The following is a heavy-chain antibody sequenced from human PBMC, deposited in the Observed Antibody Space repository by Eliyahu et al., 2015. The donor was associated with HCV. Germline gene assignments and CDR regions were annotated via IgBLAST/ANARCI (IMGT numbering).Heavy chain of an antibody. D-gene: IGHD3-10*01. Sequence: EVQLVESGGGLVQPGGSLRLSCTVSGFTFSDHYMEWVRQAPGKGLEWVGRIRRKANSYSTEYAPSVKGRFTISRDDSKDFLDLQMNSLKTEDTAVYYCARGRDAGSYFDYWGQGTLVTVSS. V-gene: IGHV3-72*01. CDR3: ARGRDAGSYFDY. CDR1: GFTFSDHY. J-gene: IGHJ4*02. CDR2: IRRKANSYST.